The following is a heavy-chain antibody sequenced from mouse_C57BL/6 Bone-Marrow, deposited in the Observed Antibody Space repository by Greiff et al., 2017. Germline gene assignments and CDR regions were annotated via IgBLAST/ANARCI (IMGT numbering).Heavy chain of an antibody. CDR3: ARDWDENFDY. CDR2: IDPSDSYT. D-gene: IGHD4-1*01. V-gene: IGHV1-69*01. J-gene: IGHJ2*01. Sequence: QVQLQQPGAELVMPGASVKLSCKASGYTFTSYWMHWVKQRPGQGLEWIGEIDPSDSYTNYNQKFKGKSTLTVDKSSSTAYMQLSSLTSEGSAVYYCARDWDENFDYWGQGTTLTVSS. CDR1: GYTFTSYW.